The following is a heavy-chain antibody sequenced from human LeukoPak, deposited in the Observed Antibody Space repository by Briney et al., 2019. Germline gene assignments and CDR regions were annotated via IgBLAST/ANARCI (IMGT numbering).Heavy chain of an antibody. Sequence: GGSLRLSCAASGFTFSSYSMNWVRQAPGKGLEWVSSISSSSRYIYYADSVKGRFTISRDNAKNSLYLQMSSLRAEDTAVYYCARTVSGSYYDFDYWGQGTLVTVSS. V-gene: IGHV3-21*01. D-gene: IGHD1-26*01. J-gene: IGHJ4*02. CDR1: GFTFSSYS. CDR3: ARTVSGSYYDFDY. CDR2: ISSSSRYI.